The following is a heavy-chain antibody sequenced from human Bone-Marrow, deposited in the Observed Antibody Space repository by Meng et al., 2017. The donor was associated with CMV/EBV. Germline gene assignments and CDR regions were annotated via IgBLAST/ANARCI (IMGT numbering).Heavy chain of an antibody. V-gene: IGHV3-30*04. J-gene: IGHJ4*02. CDR2: ISYDGSNK. CDR3: ARVAQQLWGDFDY. D-gene: IGHD5-18*01. CDR1: GFTFSSYA. Sequence: GEYLKISCAASGFTFSSYAMHWVRQAPGKGLEWVAVISYDGSNKYYADSVKGRFTISRDNSKNTLYLQMNSLRAEDTAVYYCARVAQQLWGDFDYWGQGTLVTVSS.